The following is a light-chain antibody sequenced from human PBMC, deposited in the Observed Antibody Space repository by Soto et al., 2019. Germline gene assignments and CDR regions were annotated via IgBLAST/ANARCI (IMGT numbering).Light chain of an antibody. V-gene: IGLV1-44*01. CDR3: ATWDDSLNGVI. Sequence: QSVLTQTPSASGTPGQRATISCSGTTSNIGDNAVNWYQQLPGTAPKLLIHTNNRRPSGVPDRFSGSKSGTSASLAISGLQSEDEADYYCATWDDSLNGVIFGGGTKLTVL. CDR2: TNN. J-gene: IGLJ2*01. CDR1: TSNIGDNA.